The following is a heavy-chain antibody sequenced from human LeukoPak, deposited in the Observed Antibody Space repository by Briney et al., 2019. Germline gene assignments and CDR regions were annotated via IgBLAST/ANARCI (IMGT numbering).Heavy chain of an antibody. CDR1: GYTFTSYY. Sequence: ASVTVSFTASGYTFTSYYIHWVRQAPGQGLEWMGIINPSGGSTSYAQNFQGRVTMTRDTSTSTVYMELSSLRSEDTAVYYCARGRDETDYWGQGTLVTVSS. J-gene: IGHJ4*02. CDR3: ARGRDETDY. CDR2: INPSGGST. V-gene: IGHV1-46*01.